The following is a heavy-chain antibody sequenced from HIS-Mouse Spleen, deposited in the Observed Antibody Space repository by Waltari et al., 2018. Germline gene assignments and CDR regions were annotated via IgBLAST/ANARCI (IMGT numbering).Heavy chain of an antibody. Sequence: QVQLQESGPGLVKPSQTLSLTCTVSGGSISSGGYYWSWIRQHPGKGLEWIGYIYYSGSTYYNPSLKSRVTISVDTSKNQFSLKLSSVTAADTAVYYCSASYGSGSYYYYYGMDVWGQGTTVTVSS. V-gene: IGHV4-31*03. J-gene: IGHJ6*02. D-gene: IGHD3-10*01. CDR1: GGSISSGGYY. CDR2: IYYSGST. CDR3: SASYGSGSYYYYYGMDV.